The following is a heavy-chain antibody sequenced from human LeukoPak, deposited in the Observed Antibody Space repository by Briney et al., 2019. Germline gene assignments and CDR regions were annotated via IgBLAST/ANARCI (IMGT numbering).Heavy chain of an antibody. V-gene: IGHV4-34*01. J-gene: IGHJ4*02. CDR2: INHSGST. Sequence: GSLRLSCAASGFTFSSYAMSWVRQAPGKGLEWIGEINHSGSTNYNPSLKSRVTISVDTSKNQFSLKLSSVTAADTAVYYCARGSSGPVGYWGQGTLVTVSS. D-gene: IGHD5-12*01. CDR1: GFTFSSYA. CDR3: ARGSSGPVGY.